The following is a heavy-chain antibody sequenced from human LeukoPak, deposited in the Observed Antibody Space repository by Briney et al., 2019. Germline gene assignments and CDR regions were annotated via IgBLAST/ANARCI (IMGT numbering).Heavy chain of an antibody. CDR2: IYPGDSDT. Sequence: GESLKISCEGSGYSFTDYWIGWVRQMPGEGLEWMGIIYPGDSDTRYSPSFQGQVTMSADKPINTTYLQWSSLRASDTAIYYCARKKGYADAWWDSWGQGTLVTVSS. D-gene: IGHD2-8*02. J-gene: IGHJ5*02. V-gene: IGHV5-51*04. CDR3: ARKKGYADAWWDS. CDR1: GYSFTDYW.